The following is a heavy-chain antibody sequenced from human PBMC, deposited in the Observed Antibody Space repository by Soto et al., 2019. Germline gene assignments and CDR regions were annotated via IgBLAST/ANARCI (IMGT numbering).Heavy chain of an antibody. V-gene: IGHV3-23*01. CDR3: AKAGCSSTSCYTEFDY. CDR1: GFTFSNYA. J-gene: IGHJ4*02. CDR2: ISGSGGST. D-gene: IGHD2-2*02. Sequence: ESGGGLVQPGGSLRLSCAASGFTFSNYAMNWVRQAPGKGLEWVSAISGSGGSTYYADSVKGRFTISRDNSKNTLYLQMNSLRAEDTAVYYCAKAGCSSTSCYTEFDYWGQGTLVTVSS.